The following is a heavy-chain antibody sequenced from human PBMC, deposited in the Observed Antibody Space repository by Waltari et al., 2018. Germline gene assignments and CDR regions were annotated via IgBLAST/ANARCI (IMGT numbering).Heavy chain of an antibody. CDR2: IYHSGST. J-gene: IGHJ5*02. Sequence: QVQLQESGPGLVKPSETLSLTCAVSGYSISSGYYWGWIRQPPGKGLEWIGSIYHSGSTYYNPSLKSRVTISVDTSKNQFSLKLSSVTAADTAVYYCAQGPFAENWFDPWGQGTLVTVSS. CDR3: AQGPFAENWFDP. V-gene: IGHV4-38-2*01. CDR1: GYSISSGYY.